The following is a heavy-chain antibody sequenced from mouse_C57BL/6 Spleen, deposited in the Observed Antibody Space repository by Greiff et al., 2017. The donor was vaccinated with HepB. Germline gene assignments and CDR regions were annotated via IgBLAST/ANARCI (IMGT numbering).Heavy chain of an antibody. Sequence: EVQLQESGPGLVKPSQSLSLTCSVTGYSITSGYSWNWIRQFPGNKLEWMGYISYDGSNNYNPSLKNRISITRDTSKNQFFLKLNSVTTEDTATYYCARDYYGYFDYWGQGTTLTVSS. CDR3: ARDYYGYFDY. CDR1: GYSITSGYS. J-gene: IGHJ2*01. CDR2: ISYDGSN. D-gene: IGHD1-1*01. V-gene: IGHV3-6*01.